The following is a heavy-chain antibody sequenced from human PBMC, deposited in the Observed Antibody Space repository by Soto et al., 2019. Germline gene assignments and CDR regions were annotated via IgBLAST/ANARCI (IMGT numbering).Heavy chain of an antibody. CDR3: ARDDSSSSYGQTNWFYP. CDR2: IWYDGSNK. D-gene: IGHD6-13*01. V-gene: IGHV3-33*01. Sequence: QVQLVESGGGVVQPGRSLRLSCAASGFTFSSYGMHWVRQAPGKGLEWVAVIWYDGSNKYYADSVKGRFTISRDNSKNTLYLQMNSLRAEDTAVYYCARDDSSSSYGQTNWFYPLGQGTLVTVSS. J-gene: IGHJ5*02. CDR1: GFTFSSYG.